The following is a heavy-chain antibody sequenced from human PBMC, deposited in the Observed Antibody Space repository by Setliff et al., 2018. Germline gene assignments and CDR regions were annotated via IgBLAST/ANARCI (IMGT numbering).Heavy chain of an antibody. Sequence: SETLSLTCSVSGASISSGNFYWTWIRQPAGKGLEWIGHIYTTGRTDYNPSLKSRVTISLDTPKNQFSLKLTSVTAADTAVYYCARDRYYGSGSYYNYFDKWGQGSLVTVS. D-gene: IGHD3-10*01. V-gene: IGHV4-61*09. CDR2: IYTTGRT. J-gene: IGHJ4*02. CDR3: ARDRYYGSGSYYNYFDK. CDR1: GASISSGNFY.